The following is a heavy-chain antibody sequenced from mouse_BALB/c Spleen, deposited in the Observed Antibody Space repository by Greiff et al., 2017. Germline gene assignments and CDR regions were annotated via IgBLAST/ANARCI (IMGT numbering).Heavy chain of an antibody. V-gene: IGHV1S56*01. CDR2: IYPGDGST. CDR1: GYTFTSYY. J-gene: IGHJ2*01. CDR3: ARQEMYDRYYFDY. Sequence: QVQLKESGPELVKPGASVKMSCKASGYTFTSYYIHWVKQRPGQGLEWIGWIYPGDGSTKYNEKFKGKTTLTADKSSSTAYMLLSSLTSEDSAIYLCARQEMYDRYYFDYWGQGTTRTGSS. D-gene: IGHD2-14*01.